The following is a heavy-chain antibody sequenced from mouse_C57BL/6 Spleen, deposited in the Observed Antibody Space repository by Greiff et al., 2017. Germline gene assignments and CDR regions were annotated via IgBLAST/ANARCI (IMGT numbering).Heavy chain of an antibody. CDR1: GYTFTSYW. CDR3: ARRDYYGSFHYWYFDV. V-gene: IGHV1-69*01. J-gene: IGHJ1*03. CDR2: IDPSDSYT. Sequence: QVQLQQPGAELVMPGASVKLSCKASGYTFTSYWMHWVKQRPGQGLEWIGEIDPSDSYTNYNQKFKGKSTLTVDKSSSTAYMQLLSLTSEDAAVYYGARRDYYGSFHYWYFDVWGTGTTVTVSS. D-gene: IGHD1-1*01.